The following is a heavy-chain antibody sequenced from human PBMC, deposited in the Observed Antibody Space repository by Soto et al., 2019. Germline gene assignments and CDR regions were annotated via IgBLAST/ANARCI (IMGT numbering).Heavy chain of an antibody. CDR1: GGSISSYY. D-gene: IGHD3-22*01. CDR2: IYYSGST. Sequence: ETLSLTCTVSGGSISSYYWSWIRQPPGKGLEWIGYIYYSGSTNYNPSLKSRVTISVDTSKNQFSLKLSSVTAADTAVYYCARGYYYFDYWGQGTLVTVSS. CDR3: ARGYYYFDY. V-gene: IGHV4-59*01. J-gene: IGHJ4*02.